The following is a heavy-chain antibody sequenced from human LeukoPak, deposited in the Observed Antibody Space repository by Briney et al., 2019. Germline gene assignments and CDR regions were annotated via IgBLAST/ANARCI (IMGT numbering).Heavy chain of an antibody. CDR2: IYPGDSDT. D-gene: IGHD2-2*01. J-gene: IGHJ4*02. CDR1: GYSFTSYW. CDR3: ARREISEVFRCSSTSCYAKREYYFDY. V-gene: IGHV5-51*01. Sequence: GESLKISCKGSGYSFTSYWIGWVRQMPGKGLEWMGIIYPGDSDTRYSPSFQGQVTISADKSISTAYLRWSSLKASDTAMYYCARREISEVFRCSSTSCYAKREYYFDYWGQGTLVTVSS.